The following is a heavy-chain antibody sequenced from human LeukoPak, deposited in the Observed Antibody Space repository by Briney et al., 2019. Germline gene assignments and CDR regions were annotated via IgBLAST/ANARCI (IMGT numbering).Heavy chain of an antibody. CDR1: GGSFSGYY. D-gene: IGHD6-19*01. Sequence: NPSETLSLTCAVYGGSFSGYYWSWIRQPPGKGLEWIGEINHSGSTNYNPSLKSRVTISVDTSKNQFSLKLSSVTAADTAVYYCARCLAFSSGWTGPWFDPWGQGTLVTVSS. V-gene: IGHV4-34*01. CDR3: ARCLAFSSGWTGPWFDP. CDR2: INHSGST. J-gene: IGHJ5*02.